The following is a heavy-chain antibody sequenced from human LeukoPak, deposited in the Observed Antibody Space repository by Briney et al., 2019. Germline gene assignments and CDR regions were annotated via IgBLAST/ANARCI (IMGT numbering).Heavy chain of an antibody. CDR1: GFSLSTSGMC. V-gene: IGHV2-70*11. Sequence: SGPALVKPTQTLTLTCTFSGFSLSTSGMCVSWIRQPPGKALEWLARIDWDDDKYYSTSLKTRLTISKDTSKNQVVLTMTNMDPVDTATYYCARIRQSHSGIAATGGGLYFDYWGQGTLVTVSS. CDR3: ARIRQSHSGIAATGGGLYFDY. D-gene: IGHD6-13*01. CDR2: IDWDDDK. J-gene: IGHJ4*02.